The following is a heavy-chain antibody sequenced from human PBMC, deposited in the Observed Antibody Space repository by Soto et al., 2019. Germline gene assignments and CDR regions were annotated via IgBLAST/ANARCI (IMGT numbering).Heavy chain of an antibody. CDR3: AGERGELNYLDY. V-gene: IGHV1-69*05. D-gene: IGHD3-10*01. CDR1: GGTFSSYA. Sequence: QVQLVQSGAEVKKPGSSVKVSCKASGGTFSSYAISWVRQAPGQGLEWMGGIIPIFGTANYAQKFQGRVTISPDETTRAAYMELSSLRSEDKAVYYCAGERGELNYLDYWGQGTLVTVYS. J-gene: IGHJ4*02. CDR2: IIPIFGTA.